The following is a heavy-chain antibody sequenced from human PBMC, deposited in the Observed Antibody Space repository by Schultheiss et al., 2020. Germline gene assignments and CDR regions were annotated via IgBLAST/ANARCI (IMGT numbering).Heavy chain of an antibody. CDR2: IYDSGTT. V-gene: IGHV4-59*12. CDR3: AAQADSGDFGSAY. D-gene: IGHD4-17*01. J-gene: IGHJ4*02. CDR1: GGSISSYY. Sequence: SETLSLTCTVSGGSISSYYWSWIRQPPGKGLEWIAYIYDSGTTNYNPSLKSRITISIDTSKNWVSLKLTSVTAADTAVYYCAAQADSGDFGSAYWGQGTLVTVSS.